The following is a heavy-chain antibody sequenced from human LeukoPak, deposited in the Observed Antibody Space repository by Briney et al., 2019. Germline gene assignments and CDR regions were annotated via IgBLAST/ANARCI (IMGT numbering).Heavy chain of an antibody. CDR1: GGTFIIYA. J-gene: IGHJ4*02. D-gene: IGHD3-10*01. CDR2: IIPIFGTA. Sequence: SVKVSSKASGGTFIIYAISWVRQAPGQGLEWMGGIIPIFGTANYAQKFQGRVTITTDESTSTAYMELSSLRSEDTAVYYCASPIYGSGSYYGYWGQGTLVTVSS. CDR3: ASPIYGSGSYYGY. V-gene: IGHV1-69*05.